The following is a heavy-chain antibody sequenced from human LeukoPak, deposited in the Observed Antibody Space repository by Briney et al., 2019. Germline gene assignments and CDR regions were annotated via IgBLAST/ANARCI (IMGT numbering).Heavy chain of an antibody. Sequence: GGSLRLSCAASGFTFSSYMMNWVRQAPGKGLEWVSYVNSNSRTIYYADSVKGRFTVSRDNAKNSLYLQMNSLRDEDTAVYYCARDPTISGSYSDYWGQGTLVTVSS. J-gene: IGHJ4*02. CDR1: GFTFSSYM. D-gene: IGHD1-26*01. CDR2: VNSNSRTI. CDR3: ARDPTISGSYSDY. V-gene: IGHV3-48*02.